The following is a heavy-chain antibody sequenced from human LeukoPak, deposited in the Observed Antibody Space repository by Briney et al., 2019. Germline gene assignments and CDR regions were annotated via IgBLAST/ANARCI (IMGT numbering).Heavy chain of an antibody. J-gene: IGHJ4*02. Sequence: SETLSLTCAVYGGSFSGYYWSWIRQPPGKGLEWIGEINHSGSTNYNPSLKSRVTISVDTSKNQFSLKLSSVTAADTAVYYCARSNYYDSSGNFDYWGQGTLVTVSS. V-gene: IGHV4-34*01. CDR2: INHSGST. CDR1: GGSFSGYY. D-gene: IGHD3-22*01. CDR3: ARSNYYDSSGNFDY.